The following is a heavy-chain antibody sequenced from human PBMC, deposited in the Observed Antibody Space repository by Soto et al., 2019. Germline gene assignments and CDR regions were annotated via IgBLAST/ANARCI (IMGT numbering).Heavy chain of an antibody. CDR2: IIPIFGTA. Sequence: ASVKVSCKASGGTFSSYAISWVRQAPGQGLEWMGGIIPIFGTANYAQKFQGRVTITADESTSTAYMELSSLRSEDTAVYYCARAPVDTAMVRDYYDSSGYYYFDYWGQGTLVTVSS. CDR3: ARAPVDTAMVRDYYDSSGYYYFDY. CDR1: GGTFSSYA. J-gene: IGHJ4*02. V-gene: IGHV1-69*13. D-gene: IGHD3-22*01.